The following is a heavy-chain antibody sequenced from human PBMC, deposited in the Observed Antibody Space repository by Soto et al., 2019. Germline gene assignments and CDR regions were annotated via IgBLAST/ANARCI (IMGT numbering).Heavy chain of an antibody. CDR3: ARVGATTGX. CDR1: GFTFSGYW. CDR2: INSDGSIT. D-gene: IGHD1-26*01. V-gene: IGHV3-74*01. Sequence: GGSLRLSCAASGFTFSGYWMHWVRQVPGKGLVWVSRINSDGSITGYADSVKGRFTISRENAKNTLYLQMRNLRVEDTAVYFCARVGATTGXWGQGTLFTVSX. J-gene: IGHJ4*02.